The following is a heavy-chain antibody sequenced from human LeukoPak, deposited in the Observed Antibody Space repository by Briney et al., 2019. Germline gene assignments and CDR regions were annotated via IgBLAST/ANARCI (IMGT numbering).Heavy chain of an antibody. J-gene: IGHJ5*02. V-gene: IGHV4-59*01. CDR3: ARGPMYYYDSSGYFNWFDP. D-gene: IGHD3-22*01. CDR2: IYYSGST. Sequence: PSETLSLTCTVSGGSISSYYWSWIRQPPGKGLEWIGYIYYSGSTNYNPSLKSRVTISVDTSKNQFSLKLSSVTAADTAVYYCARGPMYYYDSSGYFNWFDPWGQGTLVTVSS. CDR1: GGSISSYY.